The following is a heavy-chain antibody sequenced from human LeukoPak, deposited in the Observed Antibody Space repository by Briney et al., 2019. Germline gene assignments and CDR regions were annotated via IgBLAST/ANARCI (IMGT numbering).Heavy chain of an antibody. CDR2: INPSGGST. J-gene: IGHJ6*03. V-gene: IGHV1-46*01. CDR1: GYTSTSYY. CDR3: ARETHYCSSTSCPYYYYLDV. D-gene: IGHD2-2*01. Sequence: ASVKVSCKASGYTSTSYYMHWVRQAPGQGLEWMGIINPSGGSTSYAQKFQGKVTMTTDMSPSPVYLEPSRLSSEENAVYYCARETHYCSSTSCPYYYYLDVWGKGNTVTVSS.